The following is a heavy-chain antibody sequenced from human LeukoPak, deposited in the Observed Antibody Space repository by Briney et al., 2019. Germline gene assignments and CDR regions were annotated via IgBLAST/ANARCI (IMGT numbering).Heavy chain of an antibody. CDR1: GFTFSSYA. J-gene: IGHJ4*02. CDR3: AKAYCSSTSCYADY. V-gene: IGHV3-23*01. CDR2: ISGSGGST. Sequence: GGSLRLSCAASGFTFSSYAMSWVSQAPGKGLEWVSAISGSGGSTYYADSVKGRFTISRDNSKNTLYLQMNSLRAEDTAVYYCAKAYCSSTSCYADYWGQGTLVTVSS. D-gene: IGHD2-2*01.